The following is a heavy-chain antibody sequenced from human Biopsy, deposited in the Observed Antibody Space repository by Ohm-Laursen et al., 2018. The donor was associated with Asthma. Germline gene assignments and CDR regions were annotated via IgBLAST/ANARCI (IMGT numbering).Heavy chain of an antibody. CDR3: ARRITIFGVVQKDHGMDA. J-gene: IGHJ6*02. CDR1: GGPMTPTSHY. Sequence: GTLSLTWTVSGGPMTPTSHYWDWIRQAPGKGLEWIGYISYGGKTSYNPSLKNRVTISRDTSKNQFSLRLTSVTAADTAVYFCARRITIFGVVQKDHGMDAWGQGTTVIVSS. CDR2: ISYGGKT. D-gene: IGHD3-3*01. V-gene: IGHV4-39*01.